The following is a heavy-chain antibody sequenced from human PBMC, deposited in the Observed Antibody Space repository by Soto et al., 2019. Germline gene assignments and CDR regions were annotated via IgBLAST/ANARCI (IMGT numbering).Heavy chain of an antibody. CDR2: ISWNSGNI. CDR1: GFTFDDYA. V-gene: IGHV3-9*01. CDR3: AKDVGPRGAAPVDY. D-gene: IGHD6-13*01. J-gene: IGHJ4*02. Sequence: EVQLVESGGGLVQPGRSLRLSCAASGFTFDDYAMHWVRQAPGKGLEWVSGISWNSGNIDYADSVKGRFTISRDNAKNSLYLQMNSLRGEDTALYFCAKDVGPRGAAPVDYWGQGTLVTVSS.